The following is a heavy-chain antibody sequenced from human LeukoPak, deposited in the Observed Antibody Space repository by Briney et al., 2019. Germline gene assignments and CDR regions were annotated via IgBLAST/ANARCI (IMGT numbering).Heavy chain of an antibody. D-gene: IGHD2-2*01. J-gene: IGHJ4*02. V-gene: IGHV1-69*05. CDR2: IIPIFGTA. CDR3: ASMRLVVVPAAMYFDY. Sequence: SVKVSCKASGGTFSSYAISWVRQAPGQGLEWMGGIIPIFGTANYAQKFQGRVTITTDEPTSTAYMELSSLRSEDTAVYYCASMRLVVVPAAMYFDYWGQGTLVTVSS. CDR1: GGTFSSYA.